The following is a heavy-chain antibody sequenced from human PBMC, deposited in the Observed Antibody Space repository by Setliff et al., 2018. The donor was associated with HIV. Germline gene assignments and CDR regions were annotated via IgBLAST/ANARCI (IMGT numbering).Heavy chain of an antibody. V-gene: IGHV4-59*11. Sequence: SETLSLTCTVSGGSINSRYWSWIRQPPGKGLEWIAYMYYSGSTNYNPSLKSRVTISVDPSKNQFSLKLTSMTAADTAVYYCARGGATVATRYFDLWGRGTLVTAPQ. CDR1: GGSINSRY. D-gene: IGHD4-17*01. CDR2: MYYSGST. J-gene: IGHJ2*01. CDR3: ARGGATVATRYFDL.